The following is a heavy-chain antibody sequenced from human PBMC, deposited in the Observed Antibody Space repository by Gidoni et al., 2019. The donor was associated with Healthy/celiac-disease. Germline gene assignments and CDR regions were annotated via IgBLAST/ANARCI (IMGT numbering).Heavy chain of an antibody. CDR2: TRNKANSYTT. CDR1: GFPFSHHY. V-gene: IGHV3-72*01. J-gene: IGHJ6*02. CDR3: ARVETYYDFWSGQSHHYYGMDV. Sequence: EVQLVESGGGLVQPGGSLRLSCAPSGFPFSHHYMDWVLPAPGKGLEWVGRTRNKANSYTTEYAASVKGRFTISRDDSKNSLYLQMNSLKTEDTAVYYCARVETYYDFWSGQSHHYYGMDVWGQGTTVTVSS. D-gene: IGHD3-3*01.